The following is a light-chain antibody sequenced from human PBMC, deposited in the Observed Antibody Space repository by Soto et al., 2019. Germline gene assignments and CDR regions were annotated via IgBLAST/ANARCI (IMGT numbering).Light chain of an antibody. CDR3: SSFTIITTYV. J-gene: IGLJ1*01. CDR2: DVN. Sequence: QSVLTQPASVSGSPGQSITISCTGTSSDVGGYNYVSWYQQHPGKAPKLIIYDVNNRPSGVSNRFSGSKSSNTASLTISGLQAEDEADYYCSSFTIITTYVFGTGTKVTVL. CDR1: SSDVGGYNY. V-gene: IGLV2-14*01.